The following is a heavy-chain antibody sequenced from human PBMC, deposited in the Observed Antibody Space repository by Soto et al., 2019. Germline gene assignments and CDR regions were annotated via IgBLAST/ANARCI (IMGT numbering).Heavy chain of an antibody. CDR1: GGTFSSYA. CDR2: IIPIFGTA. J-gene: IGHJ4*02. D-gene: IGHD3-3*01. CDR3: ARAHYDFWSGYYTARYYFDY. Sequence: ASVKVSCKASGGTFSSYAISWVRQAPGQGLEWMGGIIPIFGTANYAQKFQGRVTITADESTSTAYMELSSLRSEDTAVYYCARAHYDFWSGYYTARYYFDYWGQGTLVTVSS. V-gene: IGHV1-69*13.